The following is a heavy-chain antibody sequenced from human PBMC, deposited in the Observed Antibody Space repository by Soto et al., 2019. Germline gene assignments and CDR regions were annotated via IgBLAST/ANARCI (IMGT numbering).Heavy chain of an antibody. Sequence: GGSLRLSCAASGFPFSTYPMSWVRQAPGKALEWVASISGSGISTFYADSVKGRFTISRDNSKSTVSLQMYSLRVEDAALYYCWKPPMFTASYYYSGMDVWGQGTTVTVSS. D-gene: IGHD3-10*02. CDR1: GFPFSTYP. V-gene: IGHV3-23*01. CDR2: ISGSGIST. J-gene: IGHJ6*02. CDR3: WKPPMFTASYYYSGMDV.